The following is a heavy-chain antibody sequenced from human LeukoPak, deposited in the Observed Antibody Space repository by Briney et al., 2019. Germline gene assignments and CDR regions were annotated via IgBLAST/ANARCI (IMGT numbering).Heavy chain of an antibody. CDR3: ARTTVNCSSTSCHYYYYYGMDV. D-gene: IGHD2-2*01. J-gene: IGHJ6*02. CDR1: GFTFSSYS. V-gene: IGHV3-21*01. CDR2: ISSSSSYI. Sequence: GGSLRLSCAASGFTFSSYSMNWVRQAPGKGLERVSSISSSSSYIYYADSVKGRFTISRDNAKNSLYLQMNSLRAEDTAVYYCARTTVNCSSTSCHYYYYYGMDVWGQGTTVTVSS.